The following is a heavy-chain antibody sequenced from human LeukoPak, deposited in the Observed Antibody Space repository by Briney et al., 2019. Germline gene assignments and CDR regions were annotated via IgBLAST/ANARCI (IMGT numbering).Heavy chain of an antibody. D-gene: IGHD3-3*01. Sequence: SETLSLTCTVSGGSISSGGYYWSWIRQHPGKGLEWIGYIYYSGSTYYNPSLKSQVTISVDTSKNQFSLKLSSVTAADTAVYYCARERVVIKVPDYWGQGTLVTVSS. CDR2: IYYSGST. CDR1: GGSISSGGYY. CDR3: ARERVVIKVPDY. J-gene: IGHJ4*02. V-gene: IGHV4-31*01.